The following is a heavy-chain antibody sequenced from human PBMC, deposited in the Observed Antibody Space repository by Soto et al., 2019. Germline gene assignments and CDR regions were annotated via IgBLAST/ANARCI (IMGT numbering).Heavy chain of an antibody. CDR1: GGTFSSYA. CDR3: ARVRVAGPGNFDY. V-gene: IGHV1-69*13. Sequence: SVKVSCKASGGTFSSYAISWVRQAPGQGLEWMGGIIPIFGTANYAQKFQGRVTITADESTSTAYMELSSLRSEDTAVYYCARVRVAGPGNFDYWGQGTLVTVSS. D-gene: IGHD6-19*01. CDR2: IIPIFGTA. J-gene: IGHJ4*02.